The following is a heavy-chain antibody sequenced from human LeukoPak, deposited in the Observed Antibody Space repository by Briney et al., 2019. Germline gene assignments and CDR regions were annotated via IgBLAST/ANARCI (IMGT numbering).Heavy chain of an antibody. J-gene: IGHJ3*02. D-gene: IGHD4-23*01. CDR1: GFTFSDYI. CDR2: IRRGANSYTT. V-gene: IGHV3-72*01. CDR3: SRDGEEGGNSAFDI. Sequence: GGSLRLSCAASGFTFSDYILDWVRQAPGKGLEWVGRIRRGANSYTTEYAASVNGRFTISRDDSKNSLYLHMNSLKTEDTAVYHCSRDGEEGGNSAFDIWGQGTMVTVSS.